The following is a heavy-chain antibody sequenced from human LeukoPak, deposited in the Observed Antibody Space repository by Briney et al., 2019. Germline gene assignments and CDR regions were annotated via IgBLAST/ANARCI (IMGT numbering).Heavy chain of an antibody. D-gene: IGHD3-10*01. Sequence: PGGSLRLSCAASGFTFSSCAMSWVRQAPGKGLEWVSVISGSGYSTYYADSVKGRFTISRDNSKNTLYLQMNSLRAEDTAVYYCAKDRSGSTAEYFQDWGQGTLVTVSS. CDR1: GFTFSSCA. V-gene: IGHV3-23*01. J-gene: IGHJ1*01. CDR3: AKDRSGSTAEYFQD. CDR2: ISGSGYST.